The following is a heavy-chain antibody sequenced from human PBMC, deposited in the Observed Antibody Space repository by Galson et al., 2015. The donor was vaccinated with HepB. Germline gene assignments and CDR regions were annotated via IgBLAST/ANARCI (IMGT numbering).Heavy chain of an antibody. CDR3: ARDSYDRMAYDAFDI. D-gene: IGHD3-22*01. CDR2: IIPIFGTA. V-gene: IGHV1-69*15. Sequence: VKVSCKASGGTFSSYAISWVRQAPGQGLEWMGRIIPIFGTANYAQKFQGRVTITADESTSTAYMELSSLRSEDTAVYYCARDSYDRMAYDAFDIWGQGTMVTVSS. CDR1: GGTFSSYA. J-gene: IGHJ3*02.